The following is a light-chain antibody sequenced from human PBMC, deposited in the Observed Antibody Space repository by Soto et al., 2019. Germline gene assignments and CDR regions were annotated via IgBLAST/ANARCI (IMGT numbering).Light chain of an antibody. CDR3: QQYKNWPRT. J-gene: IGKJ1*01. Sequence: EIVLTQSPATLSLSPGERATRSCRASQRVSNHLAWYQQKPGQAPRLLIYAASTRATGIPVRFSGSGSETEFTLTIRSLRSEDFAVYYCQQYKNWPRTFGQGTKVDIK. V-gene: IGKV3-15*01. CDR2: AAS. CDR1: QRVSNH.